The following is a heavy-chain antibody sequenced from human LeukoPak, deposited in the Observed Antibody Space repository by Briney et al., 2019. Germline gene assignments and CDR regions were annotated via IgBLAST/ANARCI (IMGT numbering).Heavy chain of an antibody. CDR1: GFNFSDSR. CDR2: INRDGTEK. D-gene: IGHD2-21*01. Sequence: GGSLRLSCATSGFNFSDSRMTWVRQAPGKGLQWVANINRDGTEKHFLDSVEGRFTISRDNAKKSLYLQMSSLRPQDTAVYFCVRGDWYFESWGQGTLVTVFS. J-gene: IGHJ4*02. V-gene: IGHV3-7*04. CDR3: VRGDWYFES.